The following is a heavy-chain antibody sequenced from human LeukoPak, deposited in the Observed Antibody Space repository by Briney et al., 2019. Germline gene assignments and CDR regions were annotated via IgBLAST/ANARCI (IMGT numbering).Heavy chain of an antibody. Sequence: SETLSLTCTVSGYSISSGYYWGWIRQPPGKGLEWIGSIYHSGSTYYNPSLKSRVTISVDTSKNQFSLKLSSVAAADTAVYYCARGPDRSSASCPYPYYFDYWGQGTLVTVSS. D-gene: IGHD2-2*01. J-gene: IGHJ4*02. CDR3: ARGPDRSSASCPYPYYFDY. CDR2: IYHSGST. CDR1: GYSISSGYY. V-gene: IGHV4-38-2*02.